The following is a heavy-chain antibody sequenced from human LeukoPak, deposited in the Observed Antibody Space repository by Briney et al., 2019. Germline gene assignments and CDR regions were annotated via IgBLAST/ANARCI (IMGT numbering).Heavy chain of an antibody. CDR1: GGSISNYY. CDR3: ARVSNDYGGNGAFDI. J-gene: IGHJ3*02. D-gene: IGHD4-23*01. V-gene: IGHV4-59*01. CDR2: IYYSGGT. Sequence: SETLSLTCTVSGGSISNYYWIWIRQPPRRGLEWIGYIYYSGGTNYNPSLKRRVTISVDTSTNQFSLKLSSVTAADTAVYYCARVSNDYGGNGAFDIWGQGTMVTVSS.